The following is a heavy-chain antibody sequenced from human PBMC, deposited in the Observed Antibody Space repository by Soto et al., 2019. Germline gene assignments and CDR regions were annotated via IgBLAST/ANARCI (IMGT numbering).Heavy chain of an antibody. CDR1: GGSLSNYG. CDR2: IIPVFGTP. D-gene: IGHD3-22*01. CDR3: ARGDATKIVVTTYYAMDV. J-gene: IGHJ6*02. V-gene: IGHV1-69*12. Sequence: QVQLVQSGAEVKKPGSSVKVSCKASGGSLSNYGISWVRQAPGQGLEWMGAIIPVFGTPNYAQKFQDRVTITADESTTTAYMEVRSLTSEDTAVYYCARGDATKIVVTTYYAMDVWVQGTTVTVSS.